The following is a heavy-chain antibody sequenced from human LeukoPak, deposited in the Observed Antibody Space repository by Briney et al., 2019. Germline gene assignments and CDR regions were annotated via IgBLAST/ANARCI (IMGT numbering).Heavy chain of an antibody. D-gene: IGHD4-17*01. CDR3: ARDHYGDLYGIGY. CDR2: IIPILGIA. Sequence: ASVTVSCKASGGTFSSYAISWVRQAPGQGLEWMGRIIPILGIANYAQKFQGRVTITADKSTSTAYMELSSLRSEDTAVYYCARDHYGDLYGIGYWGQGTLVTVSS. V-gene: IGHV1-69*04. J-gene: IGHJ4*02. CDR1: GGTFSSYA.